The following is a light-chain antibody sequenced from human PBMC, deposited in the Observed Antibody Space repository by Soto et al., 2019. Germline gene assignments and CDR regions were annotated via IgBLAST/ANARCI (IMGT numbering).Light chain of an antibody. J-gene: IGKJ5*01. V-gene: IGKV3-15*01. Sequence: DIVLTQSPATLSLSPGERVTLSCRTSHSVNSHVAWYQQKPGQAPRLLLYGESTRATGIPVRFSGSGFGTEFTLTISSLQSEDFAVYYRQQYKNWPLFGQGTRLEIK. CDR1: HSVNSH. CDR3: QQYKNWPL. CDR2: GES.